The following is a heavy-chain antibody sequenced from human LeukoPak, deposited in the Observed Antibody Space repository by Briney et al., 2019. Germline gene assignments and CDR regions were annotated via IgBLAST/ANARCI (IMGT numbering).Heavy chain of an antibody. V-gene: IGHV3-7*04. CDR2: IKQDGSEK. Sequence: GGSLRLSCAASGFTFRTYWMSWVRQAPGKGLEWVAKIKQDGSEKYYVDSVKGRFTISRDKAKNSMYLQMNSLRAEDTAVYYCARGVYRNDYWGQGTLVTVSS. CDR3: ARGVYRNDY. J-gene: IGHJ4*02. CDR1: GFTFRTYW.